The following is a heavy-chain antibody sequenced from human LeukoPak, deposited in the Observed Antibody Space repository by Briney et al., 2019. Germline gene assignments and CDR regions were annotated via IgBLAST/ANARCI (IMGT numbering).Heavy chain of an antibody. CDR3: ARAPGSGWDNWFDP. CDR2: MRHSGSG. J-gene: IGHJ5*02. CDR1: GDSISSSGHS. D-gene: IGHD6-19*01. V-gene: IGHV4-39*02. Sequence: SETLSLTCAVSGDSISSSGHSWGWIRQSPGKGLEWIGTMRHSGSGHFNPSLMSRVTISVDTSQNHFSLRLTSVTAADTAVYYCARAPGSGWDNWFDPWGQGTLVTVSS.